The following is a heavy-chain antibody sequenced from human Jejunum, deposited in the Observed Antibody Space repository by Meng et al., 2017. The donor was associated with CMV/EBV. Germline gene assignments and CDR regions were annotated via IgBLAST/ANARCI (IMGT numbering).Heavy chain of an antibody. V-gene: IGHV4-4*07. Sequence: VPLHESGTGLVRPSETLSLTCTVSGDSISNYFWSCIRQPAGKKLEWIGRISPSGNINYIPSLKGRVTMSLDTSNNQIFLNLTSVTAADTALYYCARGESRGYYYFDYWGQGILVTVFS. CDR2: ISPSGNI. CDR3: ARGESRGYYYFDY. J-gene: IGHJ4*02. D-gene: IGHD3-22*01. CDR1: GDSISNYF.